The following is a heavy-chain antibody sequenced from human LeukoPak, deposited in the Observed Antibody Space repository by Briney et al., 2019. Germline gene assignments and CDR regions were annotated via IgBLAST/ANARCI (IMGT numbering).Heavy chain of an antibody. CDR3: APHLDYYGGSQREEFDP. V-gene: IGHV4-39*07. CDR1: DGSISSSSYY. J-gene: IGHJ5*02. CDR2: IYYSGST. Sequence: PSETLSLTCTVSDGSISSSSYYWGWIRQPPGKGLEWIGSIYYSGSTYYNPSLKSRVTISVDRSKNQFSLKLSSVTAADTAMYYCAPHLDYYGGSQREEFDPWGQGTLVTVSS. D-gene: IGHD3-10*01.